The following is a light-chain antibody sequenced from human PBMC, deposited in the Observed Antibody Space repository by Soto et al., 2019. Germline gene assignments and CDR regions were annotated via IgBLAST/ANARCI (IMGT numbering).Light chain of an antibody. CDR3: QQRSNWPPVT. Sequence: EIVLTQSPATLSLSPGERATLSCRASQSVSSYLAWYQQKPVQAPRLLIYDASNSATGIPARLSGSGSGTDFTLTISSLEPENFAIDYCQQRSNWPPVTFGGGTKVEIK. V-gene: IGKV3-11*01. J-gene: IGKJ4*01. CDR2: DAS. CDR1: QSVSSY.